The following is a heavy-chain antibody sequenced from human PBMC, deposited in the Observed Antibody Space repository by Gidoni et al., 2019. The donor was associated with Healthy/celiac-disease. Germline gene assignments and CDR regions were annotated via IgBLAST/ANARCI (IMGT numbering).Heavy chain of an antibody. CDR2: INPSGGST. V-gene: IGHV1-46*01. J-gene: IGHJ6*02. Sequence: QVQLVQSGAEVKKPGASGKVSCKASGYTFTRYYTHWVRQAPGQGLEWMGIINPSGGSTSYAQKFQGRVTMTRDTSTSTVYMELSSLRSEDTAVYYCARDRVVVVPAARNPHYYYYYGMDVWGQGTTVTVSS. D-gene: IGHD2-2*01. CDR3: ARDRVVVVPAARNPHYYYYYGMDV. CDR1: GYTFTRYY.